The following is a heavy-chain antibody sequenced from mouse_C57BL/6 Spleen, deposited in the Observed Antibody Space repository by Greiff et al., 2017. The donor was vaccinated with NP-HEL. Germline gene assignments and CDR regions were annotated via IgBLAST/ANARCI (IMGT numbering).Heavy chain of an antibody. J-gene: IGHJ1*03. D-gene: IGHD1-1*01. CDR3: SRKGLRFWYFEG. CDR1: GYTFTSYW. V-gene: IGHV1-52*01. Sequence: VQLQQPGAELVRPGSSVKLSCKASGYTFTSYWMHWVKQRPIQGLEWIGNIDPSDSETHYNQKFKDKATLTVDKSSSTAYMPLSRLTSGEPAVYYCSRKGLRFWYFEGWGTGTTVTVSS. CDR2: IDPSDSET.